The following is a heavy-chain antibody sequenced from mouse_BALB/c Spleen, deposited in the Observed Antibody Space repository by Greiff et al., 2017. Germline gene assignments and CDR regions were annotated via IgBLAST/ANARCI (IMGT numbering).Heavy chain of an antibody. Sequence: LMESGPELVKPGASVKISCKASGYTFTDYYINWVKQKPGQGLEWIGWIYPGSGNTKYNEKFKGKATLTVDTSSSTAYMQLSSLTSEDTAVYFCARGGYDRFAYWGQGTLVTVSA. J-gene: IGHJ3*01. V-gene: IGHV1-84*02. CDR2: IYPGSGNT. CDR1: GYTFTDYY. CDR3: ARGGYDRFAY. D-gene: IGHD2-2*01.